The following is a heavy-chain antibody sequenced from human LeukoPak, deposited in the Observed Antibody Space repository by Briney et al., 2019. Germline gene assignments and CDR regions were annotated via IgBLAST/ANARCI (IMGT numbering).Heavy chain of an antibody. CDR1: GGSFSGYY. Sequence: PSETLSLTCAVYGGSFSGYYWSWIRQPPGKGLEWIGEINHSGSTNYNPSLKSRVTISVDTSKNQFSLKLSSVTAADTAVYYCARRRGGYSYGLNWFDPWGQGTLVTVSS. D-gene: IGHD5-18*01. V-gene: IGHV4-34*01. CDR2: INHSGST. J-gene: IGHJ5*02. CDR3: ARRRGGYSYGLNWFDP.